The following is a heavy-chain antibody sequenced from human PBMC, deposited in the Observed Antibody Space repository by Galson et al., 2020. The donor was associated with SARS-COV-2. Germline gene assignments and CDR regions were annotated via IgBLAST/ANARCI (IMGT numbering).Heavy chain of an antibody. J-gene: IGHJ4*02. Sequence: GGSLRLSCAASGFMFADYGMHWVRQGPGKGLEWVAVISFDGSQRYYAESVKGRFTISRDNSKSTLYLQLSSLRLEDTAVYYCAKNRRNGYSYGSIDKWGQGTLVTVSS. V-gene: IGHV3-30*18. CDR3: AKNRRNGYSYGSIDK. CDR2: ISFDGSQR. D-gene: IGHD5-18*01. CDR1: GFMFADYG.